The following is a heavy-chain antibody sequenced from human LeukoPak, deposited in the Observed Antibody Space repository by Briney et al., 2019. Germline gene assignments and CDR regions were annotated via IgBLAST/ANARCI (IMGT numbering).Heavy chain of an antibody. Sequence: PGGSLRLSCAASGFTFSSYAMSWVRQAPGKGLEWVSAISGSGGSTYYADSVKGRFTISRDNAKNSLYLQMNSLRAEDTAVYYCARAGSLYYYDSSGYLFDYWGQGTLVTVSS. J-gene: IGHJ4*02. CDR3: ARAGSLYYYDSSGYLFDY. CDR2: ISGSGGST. CDR1: GFTFSSYA. V-gene: IGHV3-23*01. D-gene: IGHD3-22*01.